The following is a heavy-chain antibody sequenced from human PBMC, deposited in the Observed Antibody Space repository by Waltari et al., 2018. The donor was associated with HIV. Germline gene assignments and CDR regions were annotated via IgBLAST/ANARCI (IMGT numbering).Heavy chain of an antibody. D-gene: IGHD2-21*02. Sequence: VRLQESGPRLGKTSETLSLKCSVSGASMSDLSWFWIRQSAGNRLEWIGRIFGDGASVVNDVFKSRVAMSVDASTNQFSLTLTGLSVADTATYYCARGNYGLYSGFYLTAWGQG. CDR3: ARGNYGLYSGFYLTA. J-gene: IGHJ5*02. CDR2: IFGDGAS. V-gene: IGHV4-4*07. CDR1: GASMSDLS.